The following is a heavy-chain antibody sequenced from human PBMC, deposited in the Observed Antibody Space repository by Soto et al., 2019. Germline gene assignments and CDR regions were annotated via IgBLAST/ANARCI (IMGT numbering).Heavy chain of an antibody. CDR1: GFTFSNYA. CDR3: ASRTVTTPKILYYMDV. Sequence: PGGSLRLSCAASGFTFSNYAMNWVRQAPGKGLEWVSGISGSGSSTYYAQSVKGRFTFSRDNSKNTLFLQMNNLRAEDTAVYYCASRTVTTPKILYYMDVWGKGTTVTVSS. D-gene: IGHD4-17*01. V-gene: IGHV3-23*01. J-gene: IGHJ6*03. CDR2: ISGSGSST.